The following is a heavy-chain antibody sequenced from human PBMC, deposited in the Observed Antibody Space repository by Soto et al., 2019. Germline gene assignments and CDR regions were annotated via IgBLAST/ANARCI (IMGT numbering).Heavy chain of an antibody. D-gene: IGHD6-13*01. J-gene: IGHJ6*02. CDR3: TTAAAGIYYYYGMDV. CDR1: GFTFSNAW. Sequence: GESLKISCAASGFTFSNAWMSWVRQAPGKGLEWVGRIKSKTDGGTTDYAAPVKGRFTISRDDSKNTLYLQMNSLKTEDTAVYYCTTAAAGIYYYYGMDVWGQGTTVTVSS. CDR2: IKSKTDGGTT. V-gene: IGHV3-15*01.